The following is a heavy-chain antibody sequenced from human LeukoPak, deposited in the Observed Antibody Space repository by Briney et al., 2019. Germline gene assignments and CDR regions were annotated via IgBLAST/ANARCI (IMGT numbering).Heavy chain of an antibody. D-gene: IGHD1-26*01. CDR2: IKQDGSEK. J-gene: IGHJ4*02. Sequence: GGSLRLSCAASGFTFTSYWMTWVRQAPGKGLEWVANIKQDGSEKYYVDPVKGRFTISRDNAKNSLYLQMDSLRVEDTAVYYCARVRGSQSFDYWGQGTLVTVSS. CDR1: GFTFTSYW. V-gene: IGHV3-7*01. CDR3: ARVRGSQSFDY.